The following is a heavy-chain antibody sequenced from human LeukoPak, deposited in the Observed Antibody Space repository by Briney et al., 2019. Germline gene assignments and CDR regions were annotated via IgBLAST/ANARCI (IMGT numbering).Heavy chain of an antibody. Sequence: GGSLRLSCAASGFTFNNYAMTWVRQAPGQGLEWVSAISGSGGTTYYADSVRGWFTISRDNSKNTLYLQMNSLRAEDTAVYYCAKGLINDWSALENWGQGTLVTVSS. V-gene: IGHV3-23*01. J-gene: IGHJ4*02. CDR1: GFTFNNYA. CDR2: ISGSGGTT. D-gene: IGHD3-9*01. CDR3: AKGLINDWSALEN.